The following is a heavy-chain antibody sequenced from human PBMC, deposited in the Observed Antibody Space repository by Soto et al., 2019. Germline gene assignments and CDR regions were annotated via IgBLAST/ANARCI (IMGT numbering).Heavy chain of an antibody. CDR2: IYYSGST. V-gene: IGHV4-31*03. CDR3: ARGPYSSSSSAFTTFDY. CDR1: GGSISSGGYY. D-gene: IGHD6-6*01. Sequence: SETLSLTCTVSGGSISSGGYYWSWIRQHPGKGLEWIGYIYYSGSTYYNPSLKSRVTISVDTSKNQFSLKLSSVTAADTAVYNCARGPYSSSSSAFTTFDYWGQGTLVTVSS. J-gene: IGHJ4*02.